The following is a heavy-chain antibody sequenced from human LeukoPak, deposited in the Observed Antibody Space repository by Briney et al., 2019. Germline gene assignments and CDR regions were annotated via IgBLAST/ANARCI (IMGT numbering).Heavy chain of an antibody. Sequence: GESLKISFKGSGYSFTNYWIGWVRPMPGKGLEWMGIIYPGDSDSRHSPSFQGQVTISADKSITTAYLQWSSLKASDTAMYYCARGVPGYCSSTSCYAKYSFYYMDVWGKGTAVSVSS. V-gene: IGHV5-51*01. CDR2: IYPGDSDS. J-gene: IGHJ6*03. CDR3: ARGVPGYCSSTSCYAKYSFYYMDV. CDR1: GYSFTNYW. D-gene: IGHD2-2*01.